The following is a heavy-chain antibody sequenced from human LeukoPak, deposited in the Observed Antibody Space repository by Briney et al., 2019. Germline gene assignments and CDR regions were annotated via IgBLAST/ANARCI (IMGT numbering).Heavy chain of an antibody. V-gene: IGHV3-21*01. D-gene: IGHD6-13*01. CDR3: ARGGTPSSSWYTKSKNWFDP. CDR1: GFTFSSHC. J-gene: IGHJ5*02. CDR2: ISGSSSYI. Sequence: TGGSLRLSCAASGFTFSSHCMNWVRQAPGKGLEWVSSISGSSSYIYYADSVKGRFTLSRDNAKNSLYLQMNSLRAEDTAVYYCARGGTPSSSWYTKSKNWFDPWGQGTLVTVSS.